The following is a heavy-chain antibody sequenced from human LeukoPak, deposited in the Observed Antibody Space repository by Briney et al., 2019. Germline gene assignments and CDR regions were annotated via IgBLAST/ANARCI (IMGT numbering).Heavy chain of an antibody. CDR1: GFTFSNYE. CDR2: ISSSGSYI. CDR3: AKDQQQLVSENYYFDY. D-gene: IGHD6-13*01. V-gene: IGHV3-21*05. Sequence: GGSLRLSCAASGFTFSNYEMHWVRQAPGKGLEWVSYISSSGSYIYYADSVKGRFTISRDNAKNSLYLQMNSLRAEDTAVYYCAKDQQQLVSENYYFDYWGQGTLVTVSS. J-gene: IGHJ4*02.